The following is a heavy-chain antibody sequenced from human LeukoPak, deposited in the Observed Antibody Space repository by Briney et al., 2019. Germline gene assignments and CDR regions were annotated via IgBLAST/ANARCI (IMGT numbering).Heavy chain of an antibody. V-gene: IGHV1-69*06. CDR3: ARDWSVPAATYYYYGMDV. CDR2: IIPIFGTA. CDR1: GGTFSSYA. Sequence: SVKLSCKASGGTFSSYAISWVRRAPGQGLEWMGGIIPIFGTANYAQKFQGRVTITADKSTSTAYMELSSLRSEDTAVYYCARDWSVPAATYYYYGMDVWGKGTTVTVSS. D-gene: IGHD2-2*01. J-gene: IGHJ6*04.